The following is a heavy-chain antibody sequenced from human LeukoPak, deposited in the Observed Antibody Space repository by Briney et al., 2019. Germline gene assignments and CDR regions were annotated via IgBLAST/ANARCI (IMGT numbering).Heavy chain of an antibody. V-gene: IGHV1-69*05. Sequence: SVKVSCKASGGTFSSYAISWVRQAPGQGLEWMGRIIPIFGTANYAQKFQGRVTITTDESTSTAYMELSSLRSEDTAVYYCARAWIVGATTAGGLFAFDIWGQGTMVTVSS. CDR1: GGTFSSYA. CDR2: IIPIFGTA. D-gene: IGHD1-26*01. CDR3: ARAWIVGATTAGGLFAFDI. J-gene: IGHJ3*02.